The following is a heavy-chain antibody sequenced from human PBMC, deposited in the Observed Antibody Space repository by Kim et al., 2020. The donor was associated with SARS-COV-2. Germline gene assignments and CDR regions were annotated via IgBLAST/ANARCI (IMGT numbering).Heavy chain of an antibody. D-gene: IGHD1-20*01. Sequence: SPTSVGGRFAISRENAKNALYLQMISLRDEDTALYYCAREAVSGTHDAFDIWGQGTMVTVSS. V-gene: IGHV3-48*02. CDR3: AREAVSGTHDAFDI. J-gene: IGHJ3*02.